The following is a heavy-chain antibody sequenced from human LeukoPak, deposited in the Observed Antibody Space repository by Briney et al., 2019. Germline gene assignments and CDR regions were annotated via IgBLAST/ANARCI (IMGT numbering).Heavy chain of an antibody. V-gene: IGHV5-51*01. CDR1: GYSFTSYW. Sequence: GESLKISCKGSGYSFTSYWIGWVRRMPGKGLEWMGIIYPGDSDTRYSPSFQGQVTISADKSISAAYLQWSSLKASDTAMYYCARQPASGYDEGNYWGQGTLVTVSS. D-gene: IGHD5-12*01. CDR2: IYPGDSDT. J-gene: IGHJ4*02. CDR3: ARQPASGYDEGNY.